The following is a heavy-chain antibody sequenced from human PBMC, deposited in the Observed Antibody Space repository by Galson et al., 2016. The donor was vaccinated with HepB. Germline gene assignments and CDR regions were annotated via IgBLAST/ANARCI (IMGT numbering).Heavy chain of an antibody. J-gene: IGHJ6*04. V-gene: IGHV3-33*01. CDR1: GFSLSNYG. Sequence: SLRLSCAASGFSLSNYGMHWVRQAPGKGLEWVAVMFYDGSHAYYSESVKGRFTISRDNASNTMYLLMDSLRAEDTATYYCARDIPPRYNFWSGYYDGLNVWGKGTTVSVSS. D-gene: IGHD3-3*01. CDR3: ARDIPPRYNFWSGYYDGLNV. CDR2: MFYDGSHA.